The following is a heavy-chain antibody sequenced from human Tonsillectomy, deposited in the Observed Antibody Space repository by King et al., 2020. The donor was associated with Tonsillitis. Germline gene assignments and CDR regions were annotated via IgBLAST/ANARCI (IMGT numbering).Heavy chain of an antibody. D-gene: IGHD2-8*01. CDR2: ISGSGGIT. V-gene: IGHV3-23*04. CDR3: ATSVWMSPWGLALGYFDY. CDR1: GFTFSSYA. Sequence: VQLVESGGGLVQPGGSLRLSCAASGFTFSSYAMTWIRQAPGKGLEWVSVISGSGGITYYADSVKGRFTISRDNSKNTLYLQMNSLRAEDTAVYYCATSVWMSPWGLALGYFDYWGQGTLVTVSS. J-gene: IGHJ4*02.